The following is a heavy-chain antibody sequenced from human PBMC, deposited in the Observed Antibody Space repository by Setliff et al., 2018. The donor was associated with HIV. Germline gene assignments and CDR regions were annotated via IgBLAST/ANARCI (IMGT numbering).Heavy chain of an antibody. CDR2: IHYSGNT. CDR3: ARVVKGYNWNYFDY. D-gene: IGHD1-20*01. V-gene: IGHV4-31*03. J-gene: IGHJ4*02. Sequence: KPPETLSLTCTVSGGSISSGGYYWSWIRQHPGKGLEWIGYIHYSGNTYNNPSLNSRISISVDMSKNKFSLKLSSLTAADTAVYYCARVVKGYNWNYFDYWGQGTLVTVSS. CDR1: GGSISSGGYY.